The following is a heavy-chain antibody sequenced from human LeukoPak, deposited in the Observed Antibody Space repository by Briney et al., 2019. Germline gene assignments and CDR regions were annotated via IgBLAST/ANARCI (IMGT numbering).Heavy chain of an antibody. D-gene: IGHD5-12*01. CDR1: GLTLSSYW. V-gene: IGHV3-74*01. CDR2: INSDGSRT. J-gene: IGHJ4*02. CDR3: ARAPWLHLDY. Sequence: GGSLRLSCAVSGLTLSSYWMHWVRQVPGKGLEWVSCINSDGSRTSYADSVKGRFTISRDNAKNTVNLQMISMRGDDTAIYYCARAPWLHLDYWGQGILVTVSS.